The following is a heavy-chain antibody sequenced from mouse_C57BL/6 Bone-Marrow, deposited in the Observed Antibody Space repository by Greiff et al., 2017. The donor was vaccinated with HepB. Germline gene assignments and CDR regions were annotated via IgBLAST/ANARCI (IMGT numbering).Heavy chain of an antibody. CDR1: GFTFNTYA. V-gene: IGHV10-3*01. J-gene: IGHJ4*01. D-gene: IGHD3-2*02. CDR2: IRGKSSNYAT. CDR3: VRDKELRNYAMDY. Sequence: EVKLVESGGGLVQPKGSLKLSCAASGFTFNTYAMHWVRQAPGKGLEWVARIRGKSSNYATYYADSVKDRFTISRDDSRSMLYLQMNNLKTEDTAMYYCVRDKELRNYAMDYWGQGTSVTVSS.